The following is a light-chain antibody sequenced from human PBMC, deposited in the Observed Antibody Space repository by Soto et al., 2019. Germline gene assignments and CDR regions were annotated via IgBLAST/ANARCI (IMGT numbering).Light chain of an antibody. CDR3: QQANSFPFI. CDR1: RDISTW. J-gene: IGKJ2*01. CDR2: GAS. Sequence: DIQMTQSPSSVSASVEDRVTITCRAGRDISTWLAWYQQKPGKAPKLLIYGASNLQSGVPSRSSGRGSGTDFTLTISSLQPEDFGTYYCQQANSFPFIFAQGTKVDIK. V-gene: IGKV1D-12*01.